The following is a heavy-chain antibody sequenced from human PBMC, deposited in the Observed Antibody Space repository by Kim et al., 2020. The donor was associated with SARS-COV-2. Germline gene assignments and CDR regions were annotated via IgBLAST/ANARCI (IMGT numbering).Heavy chain of an antibody. CDR2: IYYSGGH. J-gene: IGHJ6*02. CDR3: AREDWGLVRGVAFFYGMDV. Sequence: SETLSLTCTVSGGSIGAHYWSWIRQAPGKGLEWIGHIYYSGGHSYNPSLNSRLTISVDRLKDQFSLKLRSVTAADTAVYYCAREDWGLVRGVAFFYGMDVWGQGTTVTVSS. V-gene: IGHV4-59*11. D-gene: IGHD3-10*01. CDR1: GGSIGAHY.